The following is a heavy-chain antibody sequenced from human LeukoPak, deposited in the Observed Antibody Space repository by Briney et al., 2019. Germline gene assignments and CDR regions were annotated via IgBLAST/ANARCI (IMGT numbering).Heavy chain of an antibody. CDR1: GFTFSSYA. V-gene: IGHV3-23*01. J-gene: IGHJ4*02. D-gene: IGHD2-21*01. CDR2: ISGSGGST. CDR3: ANSYFNFLNYFVY. Sequence: GGSLRLSCAASGFTFSSYAMSWVRQAPGKGLEWVSAISGSGGSTYYADSVKGRFTISRDNSKNTLYLQMNSLRAEDTAVYYCANSYFNFLNYFVYWGQGTLVTVSS.